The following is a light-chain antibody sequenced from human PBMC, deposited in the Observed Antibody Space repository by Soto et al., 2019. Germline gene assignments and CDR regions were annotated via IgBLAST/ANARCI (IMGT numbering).Light chain of an antibody. CDR1: SSDFGSHNL. V-gene: IGLV2-23*01. CDR2: GAT. Sequence: QSVLTQIASVSGSPGQSITISCTGTSSDFGSHNLVSWYQQHPGKVPKLLIYGATERPSGVSTRYSGSKSVNTASLTISGLQAEDEADYFCFSFAPGKTFVFGTGTKLTVL. J-gene: IGLJ1*01. CDR3: FSFAPGKTFV.